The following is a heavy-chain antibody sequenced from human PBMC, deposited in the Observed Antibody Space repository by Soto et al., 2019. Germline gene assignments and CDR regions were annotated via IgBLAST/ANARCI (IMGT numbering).Heavy chain of an antibody. CDR1: GGSVSSGSYY. J-gene: IGHJ5*02. D-gene: IGHD3-22*01. CDR2: IYYTGTT. V-gene: IGHV4-31*01. Sequence: QVQLQESGPGLVKPSQTLSLTCTVSGGSVSSGSYYWSWIRQHPGRGLEWIGCIYYTGTTYYNPSLKRPLSISVDTSKNQFSMKLTSVTDADTAVYYCARDPSSAYYHDLWGQGTLVTVSS. CDR3: ARDPSSAYYHDL.